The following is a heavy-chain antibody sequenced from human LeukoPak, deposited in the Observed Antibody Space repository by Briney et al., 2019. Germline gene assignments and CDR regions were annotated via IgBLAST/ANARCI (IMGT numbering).Heavy chain of an antibody. V-gene: IGHV3-23*01. J-gene: IGHJ4*02. D-gene: IGHD3-22*01. CDR1: GFSFSNYA. CDR2: ISGSGGST. CDR3: AYRDCYDSSDRHWFYFDY. Sequence: GGSLRLSCAASGFSFSNYAMSWVRQAPGKGLEWLSAISGSGGSTYYADSVKGRFTISRDNSKNTLYLQMNSLRAEDTAVYYCAYRDCYDSSDRHWFYFDYWGQGTLVTVSS.